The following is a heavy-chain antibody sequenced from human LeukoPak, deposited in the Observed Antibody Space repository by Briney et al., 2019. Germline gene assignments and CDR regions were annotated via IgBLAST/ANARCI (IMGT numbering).Heavy chain of an antibody. Sequence: GSLRLSCAASGFTFSSYAMHWVRQAPGKGLEYVSAISSNGGSTYYANSAKGRFTISRDNSKNTLYLQMGSLRAEDMAVYYCAREYYDFWSGYSYHYYFDYWGQGTLVTVSS. CDR3: AREYYDFWSGYSYHYYFDY. D-gene: IGHD3-3*01. V-gene: IGHV3-64*01. CDR2: ISSNGGST. CDR1: GFTFSSYA. J-gene: IGHJ4*02.